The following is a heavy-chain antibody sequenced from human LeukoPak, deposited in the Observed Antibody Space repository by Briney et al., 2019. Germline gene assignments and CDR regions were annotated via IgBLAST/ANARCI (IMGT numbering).Heavy chain of an antibody. CDR1: GYTFTSYG. D-gene: IGHD3-10*01. CDR3: AREYYYGSGSHGVDY. Sequence: ASVKVSCKASGYTFTSYGIYWVRQAPGQGLEWMGWISPYNGDTSYARKFQGRVTMTTDTFTSTAYMELRSLRSDDSAMYYCAREYYYGSGSHGVDYWGQGTLVTVSS. J-gene: IGHJ4*02. V-gene: IGHV1-18*01. CDR2: ISPYNGDT.